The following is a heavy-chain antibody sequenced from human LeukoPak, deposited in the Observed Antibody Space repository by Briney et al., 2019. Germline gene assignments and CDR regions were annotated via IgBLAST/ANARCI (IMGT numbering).Heavy chain of an antibody. J-gene: IGHJ4*02. CDR3: VREIGPEYYFDY. V-gene: IGHV3-33*08. Sequence: GSLRLSCAASGFTFSSYSMNWVRQAPGKGLEWVAVIWYDGSNKYYADSVKGRFTISRDNSKNTLYLQMNSLRAEDTAVYYCVREIGPEYYFDYWGQGTLVTVSS. CDR2: IWYDGSNK. CDR1: GFTFSSYS.